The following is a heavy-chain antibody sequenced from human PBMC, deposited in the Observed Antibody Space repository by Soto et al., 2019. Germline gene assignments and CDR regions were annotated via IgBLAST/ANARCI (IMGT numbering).Heavy chain of an antibody. D-gene: IGHD6-13*01. CDR1: GGSISSGGYY. CDR2: IYYSGST. J-gene: IGHJ4*02. CDR3: ARVEEGYHSSSWIFDY. V-gene: IGHV4-31*03. Sequence: QVQLQESGPGLVKPSQTLSLTCTVSGGSISSGGYYWSWIRQHPGKGLEWIGYIYYSGSTYYNPALKSRVTISVDTSKNQFSLKLSSVTAADTAVYYCARVEEGYHSSSWIFDYWGQGTLVTVSS.